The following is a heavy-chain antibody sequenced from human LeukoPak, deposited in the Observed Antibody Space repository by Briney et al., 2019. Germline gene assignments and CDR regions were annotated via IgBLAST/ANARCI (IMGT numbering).Heavy chain of an antibody. J-gene: IGHJ4*02. CDR3: ARRAGGYSHPYDY. D-gene: IGHD4-23*01. CDR1: GLPFSSYA. V-gene: IGHV3-23*01. Sequence: GGSLRLSCAASGLPFSSYAMGWVGQAPGKGLGWVSAISGSGGSAYYADSVKGRFTISRDNSKNTLYLQMNSLRAEDTAVYYCARRAGGYSHPYDYWGQGILVTVSS. CDR2: ISGSGGSA.